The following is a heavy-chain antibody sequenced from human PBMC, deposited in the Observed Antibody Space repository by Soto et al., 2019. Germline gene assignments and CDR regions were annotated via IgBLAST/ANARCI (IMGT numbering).Heavy chain of an antibody. CDR3: AHSQLHSNHYPLYYYYYYYMDV. Sequence: SGPTLVNPTQTLTLTCTFSGFSLSTSGVGVGWIRQPPGKALEWLALIYWDDDKRYSPSLKSRLTITKDTSKNQVVLTMTNMDPVDTATYYCAHSQLHSNHYPLYYYYYYYMDVWGKGTTVTVSS. V-gene: IGHV2-5*02. CDR2: IYWDDDK. CDR1: GFSLSTSGVG. J-gene: IGHJ6*03. D-gene: IGHD6-13*01.